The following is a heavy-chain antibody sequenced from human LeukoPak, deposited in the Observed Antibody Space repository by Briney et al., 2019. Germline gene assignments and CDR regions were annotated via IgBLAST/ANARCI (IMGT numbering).Heavy chain of an antibody. CDR1: GFSFSSYG. J-gene: IGHJ4*02. CDR2: IWFDGSQT. D-gene: IGHD2-15*01. Sequence: GGSLRLSCAASGFSFSSYGMHWVRQAPVKGLEWLTFIWFDGSQTYYADSVKGRFTISRDNSKNTLYLQMNSLRTEDTAMYYCAKCSAGNCDIDYWGQGTLVTVSS. CDR3: AKCSAGNCDIDY. V-gene: IGHV3-30*02.